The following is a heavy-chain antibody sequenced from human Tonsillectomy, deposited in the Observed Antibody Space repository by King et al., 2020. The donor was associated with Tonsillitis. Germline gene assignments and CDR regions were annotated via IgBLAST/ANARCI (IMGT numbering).Heavy chain of an antibody. J-gene: IGHJ4*02. V-gene: IGHV3-30*02. CDR2: IRYDGSNK. D-gene: IGHD5-24*01. Sequence: VQLVESGGGVVQPGGSLRLSCAASGFTFSRFGMHWVRQAPGKGLEGVTFIRYDGSNKYYADSVKGRFTISRDNSKNTLFLQMSGLTVEDTAMYYCANSLGMATFDKWGQGTLVTVSS. CDR1: GFTFSRFG. CDR3: ANSLGMATFDK.